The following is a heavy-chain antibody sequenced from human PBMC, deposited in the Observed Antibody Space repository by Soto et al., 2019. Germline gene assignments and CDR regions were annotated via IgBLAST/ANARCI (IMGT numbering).Heavy chain of an antibody. J-gene: IGHJ4*01. Sequence: SETLSLTCTVSGGSISSYYWSWIRQPPGKGLEWIGYIYYSGSTNYNPSLKSRVTISVDTSKNQFSLRLSSVTAADTAVYYCARFGISSSGVDYWGDGTLVTVSS. CDR1: GGSISSYY. CDR3: ARFGISSSGVDY. V-gene: IGHV4-59*01. CDR2: IYYSGST. D-gene: IGHD6-6*01.